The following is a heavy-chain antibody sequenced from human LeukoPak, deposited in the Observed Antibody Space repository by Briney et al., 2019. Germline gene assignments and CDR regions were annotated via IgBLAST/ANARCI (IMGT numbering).Heavy chain of an antibody. Sequence: GGSLRLSCAASGFNFDDYTMHWVRQAPGKGLEWVSLITWTGGNTYYADPVKGRFTISRDNFKRSLYLQMNSLRTEDTALYYCVKGPTHSANWYAALDYWGQGTLVTVSS. CDR3: VKGPTHSANWYAALDY. J-gene: IGHJ4*02. V-gene: IGHV3-43*01. D-gene: IGHD6-13*01. CDR1: GFNFDDYT. CDR2: ITWTGGNT.